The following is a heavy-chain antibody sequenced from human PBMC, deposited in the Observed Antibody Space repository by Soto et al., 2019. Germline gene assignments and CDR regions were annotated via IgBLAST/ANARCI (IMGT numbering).Heavy chain of an antibody. CDR1: GYTLTELS. CDR3: ATDFTMVRGAQLAYYYYYGMDV. V-gene: IGHV1-24*01. D-gene: IGHD3-10*01. J-gene: IGHJ6*02. Sequence: QVQLVQSGAEVKKPGASVKVSCKVSGYTLTELSMHWVRQAPGKGLEWMGGFDPEDGETIYAQKFQGRVTMTEDTSTDTDYMELSSLRSEDTAVYYCATDFTMVRGAQLAYYYYYGMDVWGQGTTVTVSS. CDR2: FDPEDGET.